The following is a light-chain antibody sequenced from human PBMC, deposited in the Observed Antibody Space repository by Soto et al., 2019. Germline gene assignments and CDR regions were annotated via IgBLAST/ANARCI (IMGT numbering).Light chain of an antibody. CDR3: SSYTSSSTLNWV. J-gene: IGLJ3*02. CDR2: DVS. CDR1: SSDVGGYNY. Sequence: QSVLTQPASVSGSPGQSITISCTGTSSDVGGYNYVSWYQQHPGKAPKLMIYDVSNRPSGVSNHFSGSKSGNTASLTISGLQAEDEADYYCSSYTSSSTLNWVFGGGTQLTVL. V-gene: IGLV2-14*01.